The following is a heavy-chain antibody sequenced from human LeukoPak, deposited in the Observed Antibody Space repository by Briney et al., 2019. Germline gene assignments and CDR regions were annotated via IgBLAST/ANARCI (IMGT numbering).Heavy chain of an antibody. CDR2: ISYDGTKQ. CDR3: AKVSDFWSGYRAFDI. CDR1: GFPFNTYA. V-gene: IGHV3-30-3*01. D-gene: IGHD3-3*01. J-gene: IGHJ3*02. Sequence: GGSLRFSCAASGFPFNTYAMHWVRQAPGKGLEWVAVISYDGTKQYYADSVKGRFTISRDNSKNTLYLQMNSLRGEDTAVYYCAKVSDFWSGYRAFDIWGQGTMVTVSS.